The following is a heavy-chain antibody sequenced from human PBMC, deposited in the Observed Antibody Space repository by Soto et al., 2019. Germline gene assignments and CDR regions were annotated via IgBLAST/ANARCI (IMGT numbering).Heavy chain of an antibody. D-gene: IGHD3-10*01. Sequence: HPGGSLRLSCAASGFTFSSYWMHWVRQAPGKGLVWVSRINSDGSSTSYADSVKGRFTISRDNAKNTLYLQMNSLRAEDTAVYYCARVGVSGAWFGDWFDYWGHGTLVTVSS. CDR2: INSDGSST. V-gene: IGHV3-74*01. J-gene: IGHJ4*01. CDR1: GFTFSSYW. CDR3: ARVGVSGAWFGDWFDY.